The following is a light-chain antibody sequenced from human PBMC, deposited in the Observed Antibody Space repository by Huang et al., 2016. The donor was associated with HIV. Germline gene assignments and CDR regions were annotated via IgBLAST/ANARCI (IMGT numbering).Light chain of an antibody. Sequence: DIQMTQSPSTLSASVGDRVTITCRASQSISTWLAWYQQKPGKAPNLLIYKASTLESGVPSRFSSSGSGTEFTLTISSLQPDDFATYYCQQYNSHSRTFGQGTKVEIK. CDR1: QSISTW. J-gene: IGKJ1*01. CDR2: KAS. V-gene: IGKV1-5*03. CDR3: QQYNSHSRT.